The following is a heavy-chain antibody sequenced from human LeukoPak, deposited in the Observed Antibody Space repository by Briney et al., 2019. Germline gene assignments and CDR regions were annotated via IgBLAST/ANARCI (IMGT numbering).Heavy chain of an antibody. V-gene: IGHV4-34*01. CDR2: INHSGST. Sequence: SETLSLTCAVYGGSFSGYYWSWIRQPPGKGLVRIGEINHSGSTNYNPSLKSRVTISVDTSKNQFSLKLSSVTAADTAVYYCARAGSSSSWNYWGQGTLVTVSS. J-gene: IGHJ4*02. CDR1: GGSFSGYY. CDR3: ARAGSSSSWNY. D-gene: IGHD6-6*01.